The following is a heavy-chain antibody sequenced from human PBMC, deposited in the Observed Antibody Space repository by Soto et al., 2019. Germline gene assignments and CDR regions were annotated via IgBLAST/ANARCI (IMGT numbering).Heavy chain of an antibody. CDR3: ARGLAVAGTGWFDP. D-gene: IGHD6-19*01. CDR1: GGSISSYY. J-gene: IGHJ5*02. Sequence: SETLSLTCTVSGGSISSYYWSWIRQPPGKGLEWIGYIYYSGSTNYNPSLKSRVTISVDTSKNQFSLKLSSVTAADTAVYYCARGLAVAGTGWFDPWGQGTLVTVS. CDR2: IYYSGST. V-gene: IGHV4-59*01.